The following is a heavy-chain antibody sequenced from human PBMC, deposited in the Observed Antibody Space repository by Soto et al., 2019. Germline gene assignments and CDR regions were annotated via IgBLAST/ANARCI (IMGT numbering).Heavy chain of an antibody. CDR3: ARDEQTTVTTLSDYYYYGMDV. D-gene: IGHD4-17*01. CDR2: IGESGTPT. J-gene: IGHJ6*02. CDR1: GFTFSSYA. Sequence: GGSLRLSCAASGFTFSSYAMKWVRQAPGKGLEWVSLIGESGTPTYYADSVKGRFTISRDNSGNTLFLEMYSLRAEDTAVYYCARDEQTTVTTLSDYYYYGMDVWGQGTTVTVSS. V-gene: IGHV3-23*01.